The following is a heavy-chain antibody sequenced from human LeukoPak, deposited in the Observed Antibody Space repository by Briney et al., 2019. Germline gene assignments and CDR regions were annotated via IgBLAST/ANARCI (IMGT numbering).Heavy chain of an antibody. CDR2: ISSSSSTI. CDR3: ARGRVYCSGTSCYEDY. D-gene: IGHD2-2*01. CDR1: GFTFSSYS. Sequence: GGSLRLSCAASGFTFSSYSMNWVRQAPGKGLEWVSYISSSSSTIYYADSVKDRFTISRDNAKNSLYLQMNSLRDEDTAVYYCARGRVYCSGTSCYEDYWGQGTLVTVSS. J-gene: IGHJ4*02. V-gene: IGHV3-48*02.